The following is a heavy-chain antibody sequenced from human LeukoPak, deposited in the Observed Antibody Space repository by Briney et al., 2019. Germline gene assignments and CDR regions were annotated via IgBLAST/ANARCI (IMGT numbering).Heavy chain of an antibody. CDR3: AGDRGVSVAGTTYWYFDL. Sequence: GGSLRLSCEGSGFTFSSYEMNWLRQAPGKGLELVAYIGTGGDSIYYADSVRGRFTISRDNAKNSLSLQLNSLTVDDTAVYYCAGDRGVSVAGTTYWYFDLWGRGTLVTVSS. CDR1: GFTFSSYE. V-gene: IGHV3-48*03. CDR2: IGTGGDSI. J-gene: IGHJ2*01. D-gene: IGHD3-10*01.